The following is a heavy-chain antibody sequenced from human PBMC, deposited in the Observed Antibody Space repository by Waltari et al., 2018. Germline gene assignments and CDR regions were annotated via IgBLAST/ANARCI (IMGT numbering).Heavy chain of an antibody. Sequence: QVQLVQSGPEVTKPGASVKVSCKPSGYTFSDYHIHWVRQAPGQGLVWMGWIVPKSGATDNAQTFQGWVTMTRDTSTSTVFMELSSLKSDDTAVYCWARRSCNGECYAPYIYWGQGTLVTVSS. D-gene: IGHD2-8*01. CDR2: IVPKSGAT. CDR1: GYTFSDYH. V-gene: IGHV1-2*04. CDR3: ARRSCNGECYAPYIY. J-gene: IGHJ4*02.